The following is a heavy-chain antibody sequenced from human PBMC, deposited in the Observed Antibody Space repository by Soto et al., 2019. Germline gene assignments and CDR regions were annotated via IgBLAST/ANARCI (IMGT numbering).Heavy chain of an antibody. CDR1: GGSISGYY. D-gene: IGHD3-22*01. Sequence: SETLSLTCTVSGGSISGYYWSWIRQPPGKGLEWIGYIYYNGTTNYNPSLKSRVTMSVGTSKNQLSLKLSSVTAADTAVYYCARYYYDTSGYYYDYWGQGSLVTVSS. V-gene: IGHV4-59*13. J-gene: IGHJ4*02. CDR2: IYYNGTT. CDR3: ARYYYDTSGYYYDY.